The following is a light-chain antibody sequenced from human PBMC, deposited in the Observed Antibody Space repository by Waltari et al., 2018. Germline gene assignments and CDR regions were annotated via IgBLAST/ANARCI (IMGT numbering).Light chain of an antibody. CDR3: QQSKIWPA. Sequence: EIVMTQSPATLSVSPGEGATLSCRASQGLNSDLAWYQHTPGQAPRLLIYGASTRAAGVPARFRGSGSGTEFTLTISSLQSEDFGVYYCQQSKIWPAFGQGTKVEIK. CDR2: GAS. J-gene: IGKJ1*01. CDR1: QGLNSD. V-gene: IGKV3-15*01.